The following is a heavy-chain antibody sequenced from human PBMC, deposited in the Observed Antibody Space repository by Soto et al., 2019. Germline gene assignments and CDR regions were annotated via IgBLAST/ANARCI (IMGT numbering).Heavy chain of an antibody. V-gene: IGHV4-30-4*01. Sequence: QVQLQESGPGLVKPSQTLSLTCTVSGGSISSGDYYWSWIRQPPGKGLEWIGYIYYSGNNYYNPSRKVRVTISVDTSRNHFSLKLSSVTAADTAVYYCARDGRRGLSDYFDYWGQGTLVTVSS. CDR3: ARDGRRGLSDYFDY. CDR1: GGSISSGDYY. CDR2: IYYSGNN. J-gene: IGHJ4*02. D-gene: IGHD3-16*02.